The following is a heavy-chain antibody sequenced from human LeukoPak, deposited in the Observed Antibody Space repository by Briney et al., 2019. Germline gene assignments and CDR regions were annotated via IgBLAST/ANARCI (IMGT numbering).Heavy chain of an antibody. V-gene: IGHV1-8*02. CDR2: MNPNSGNT. CDR1: GYTFTNYY. D-gene: IGHD3-22*01. J-gene: IGHJ4*02. Sequence: GASVKVSFKASGYTFTNYYIHWVRQSTRQGPAWMGWMNPNSGNTGYAQKFQGRVTMTRNTSISTAYMELSSLRSEDTAVYYCARGTYYYDSSGYYYYFDYWGQGTLGTVSS. CDR3: ARGTYYYDSSGYYYYFDY.